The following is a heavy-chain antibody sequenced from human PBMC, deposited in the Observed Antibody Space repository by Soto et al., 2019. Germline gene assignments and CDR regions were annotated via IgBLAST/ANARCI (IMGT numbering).Heavy chain of an antibody. V-gene: IGHV3-48*01. CDR1: GFTFSSYI. J-gene: IGHJ1*01. Sequence: GSLRLSCAASGFTFSSYIMNWVRQAPGKGLEWVSYISSSSSTIYYADSVKGRFTISRDNAKNSLYLQMNSLRAEDTAVYYCARDLGSSWYPEYFQHWGQGTLVTVSS. D-gene: IGHD6-13*01. CDR2: ISSSSSTI. CDR3: ARDLGSSWYPEYFQH.